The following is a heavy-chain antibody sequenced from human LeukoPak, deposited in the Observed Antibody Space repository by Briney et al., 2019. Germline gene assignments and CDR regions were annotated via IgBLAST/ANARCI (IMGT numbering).Heavy chain of an antibody. CDR2: LCGSGGST. CDR1: RLIFLDCT. CDR3: AKDRGGELTGGSPFVY. D-gene: IGHD3-10*01. J-gene: IGHJ4*02. V-gene: IGHV3-23*01. Sequence: GGSLRLSCASSRLIFLDCTLSWARQAPETGLERVSPLCGSGGSTDYADSVKGGFTISRDNSKNTLYLQINSLRAEDTALYYCAKDRGGELTGGSPFVYWGQGTLVTVSS.